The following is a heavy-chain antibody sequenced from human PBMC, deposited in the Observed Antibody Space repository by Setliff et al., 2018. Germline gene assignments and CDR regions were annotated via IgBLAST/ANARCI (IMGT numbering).Heavy chain of an antibody. CDR2: FDPEDGET. Sequence: ASVKVSCKVSGYTLTELSRHWVRQAPGKGLEWMGGFDPEDGETIYAQKFQGRVTMTEDTSTDTAYMELSSLRSEDTALYYCTVYNTGSSKDHYWGQGTPVTVSS. CDR3: TVYNTGSSKDHY. D-gene: IGHD2-8*02. CDR1: GYTLTELS. V-gene: IGHV1-24*01. J-gene: IGHJ4*02.